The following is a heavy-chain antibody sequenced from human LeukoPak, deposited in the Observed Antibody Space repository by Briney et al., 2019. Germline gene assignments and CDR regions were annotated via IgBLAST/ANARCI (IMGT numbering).Heavy chain of an antibody. CDR1: GYTFTSYY. CDR3: ARGVYGDYPINPFDY. V-gene: IGHV1-46*01. J-gene: IGHJ4*02. D-gene: IGHD4-17*01. Sequence: ASVKVSCKASGYTFTSYYMHWVRQAPGQGLEWMGIINPSGGSTSYAQKFQGRVTMTGDTSTSTVYMELSSLRSEDTAVYYCARGVYGDYPINPFDYWGQGTLVTVSS. CDR2: INPSGGST.